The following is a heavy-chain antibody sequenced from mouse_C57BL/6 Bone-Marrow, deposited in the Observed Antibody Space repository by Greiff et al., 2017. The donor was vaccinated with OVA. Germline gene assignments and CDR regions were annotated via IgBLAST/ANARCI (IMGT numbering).Heavy chain of an antibody. CDR3: GRPLIYYGNYVFAY. D-gene: IGHD2-1*01. CDR1: GYTFTDHI. Sequence: SGAELVSPGASVTLSCTASGYTFTDHIMTWVKKRPGQGLEWIGRIYPVSGETNYNQKFLGKATFSVDRSSSTVYMVLNSLTSEDPAVYYCGRPLIYYGNYVFAYWGQGTLVTVSA. J-gene: IGHJ3*01. V-gene: IGHV1-11*01. CDR2: IYPVSGET.